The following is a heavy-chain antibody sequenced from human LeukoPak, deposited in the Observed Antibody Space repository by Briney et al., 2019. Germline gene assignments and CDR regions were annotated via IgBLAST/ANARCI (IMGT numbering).Heavy chain of an antibody. CDR3: ARRFDTSGWVDY. Sequence: SETLSLTCTVSGGSISTADYYWSWIRQHPGKGLEWIGYISNRGRTYYNPSLKSRITISVDTSKNQFSLKLSSVTAADTAVYYCARRFDTSGWVDYWGQGALVTVSS. CDR1: GGSISTADYY. D-gene: IGHD6-19*01. CDR2: ISNRGRT. V-gene: IGHV4-31*03. J-gene: IGHJ4*02.